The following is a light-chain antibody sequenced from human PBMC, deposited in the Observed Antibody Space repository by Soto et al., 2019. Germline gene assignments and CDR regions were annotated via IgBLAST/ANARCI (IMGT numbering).Light chain of an antibody. CDR2: LEGSGSY. CDR1: SGHSSYI. J-gene: IGLJ3*02. CDR3: ETWDFNTRV. Sequence: QLVLTQSSSASASRVSSVKLTCNLSSGHSSYIIAWHQQQPGKAPRYLMKLEGSGSYNKGSGVPDRFSGSSSGADRYLTISNLQFEDEADYYCETWDFNTRVFGGGTKLTVL. V-gene: IGLV4-60*02.